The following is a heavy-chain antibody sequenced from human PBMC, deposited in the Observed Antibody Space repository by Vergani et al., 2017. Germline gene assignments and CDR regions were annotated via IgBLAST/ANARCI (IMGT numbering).Heavy chain of an antibody. D-gene: IGHD3-10*01. CDR3: ARAFNTMVRGVIGAFDI. CDR1: GGSISSYY. CDR2: IYTSGST. J-gene: IGHJ3*02. Sequence: QVQLQESGPGLVTPSETLSLTCTVSGGSISSYYWSWIRQPAGKGLEWIGRIYTSGSTNYNPSLKSRVTMSVDTSKNQFSLKLSSVTAADTAVYYCARAFNTMVRGVIGAFDIWGQGTRVTVSS. V-gene: IGHV4-4*07.